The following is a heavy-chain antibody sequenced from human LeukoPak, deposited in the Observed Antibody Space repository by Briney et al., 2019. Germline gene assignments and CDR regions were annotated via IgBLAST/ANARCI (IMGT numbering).Heavy chain of an antibody. J-gene: IGHJ4*02. CDR2: ISAYNGNT. V-gene: IGHV1-18*01. D-gene: IGHD3-3*01. Sequence: GASVKVSCKASGYTLTSYGISWVRQAPGQGLEWMGWISAYNGNTNYAQKLQGRVTMTTDTSTSTAYMELRSLRSDDTAVYYCARVIVSAGFYDFWSGYYPYFDYWGQGTLVTVSS. CDR3: ARVIVSAGFYDFWSGYYPYFDY. CDR1: GYTLTSYG.